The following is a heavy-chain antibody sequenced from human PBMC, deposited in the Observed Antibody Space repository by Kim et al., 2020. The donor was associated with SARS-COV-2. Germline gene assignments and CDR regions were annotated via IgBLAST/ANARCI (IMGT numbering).Heavy chain of an antibody. CDR3: AKGVRYYYYGMDV. J-gene: IGHJ6*02. CDR2: ISWNSGSI. V-gene: IGHV3-9*01. CDR1: GFSFGDCA. Sequence: SLRLSCAASGFSFGDCAMHWVRQVPGKGLEWVSGISWNSGSIGYADSVKGRFTISRDNAKNSLYLQMNSLRAEDTALYYCAKGVRYYYYGMDVWGQGTTVTVSS.